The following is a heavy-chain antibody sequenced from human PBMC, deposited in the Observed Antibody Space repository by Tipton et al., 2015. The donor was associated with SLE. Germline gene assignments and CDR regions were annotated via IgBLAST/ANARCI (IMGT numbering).Heavy chain of an antibody. Sequence: QSGPEVKEPGASVKVSCKTSGFGFTSFFMHWVRQAPGQGLEWMGWMNPNSGNTGYAQKFQGRVTMTRNTSISTSYMELSSLRSDDTAIYYCARVRVDTARGVCDFWGQGALVTVSS. V-gene: IGHV1-8*02. CDR3: ARVRVDTARGVCDF. CDR2: MNPNSGNT. D-gene: IGHD5-18*01. CDR1: GFGFTSFF. J-gene: IGHJ4*02.